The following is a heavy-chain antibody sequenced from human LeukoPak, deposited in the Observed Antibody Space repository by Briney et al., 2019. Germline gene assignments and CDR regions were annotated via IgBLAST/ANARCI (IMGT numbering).Heavy chain of an antibody. J-gene: IGHJ6*02. Sequence: PSETLSLTCAVYGGSFSGYYWSWIRQPPGKGLEWIGSIYYSGSTYYNPSLKSRVTISVDTSKNQFSLKLSSVTAADTAVYYCARQEESYYYYGMDVWGQGTTVTVSS. CDR1: GGSFSGYY. CDR3: ARQEESYYYYGMDV. CDR2: IYYSGST. D-gene: IGHD3-10*01. V-gene: IGHV4-34*01.